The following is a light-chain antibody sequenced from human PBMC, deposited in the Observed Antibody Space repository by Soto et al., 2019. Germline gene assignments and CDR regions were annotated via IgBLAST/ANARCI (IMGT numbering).Light chain of an antibody. J-gene: IGKJ1*01. Sequence: DIQMTQYPSTLSASVGDRVIITCRASQSISSWLAWYQQKPGKAPKLLISKASNLESGVPSRLSGSGSGTEFTLTVSSLQPDDFATYYCQQYYSYWTFGRGTKVEIK. CDR2: KAS. V-gene: IGKV1-5*03. CDR1: QSISSW. CDR3: QQYYSYWT.